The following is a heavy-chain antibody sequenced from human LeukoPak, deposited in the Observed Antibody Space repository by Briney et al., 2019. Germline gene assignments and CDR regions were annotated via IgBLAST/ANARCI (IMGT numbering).Heavy chain of an antibody. J-gene: IGHJ4*02. CDR1: GGSISSHY. Sequence: SETLSLTCTVSGGSISSHYWSWIRQPPGKGLEWIGYIYYSGSTNYNPSLKSRVTISVDTSKNQFSLKLSSVTAADTAVYYCARDRCSSTSCYLDYWGQGTLVTVSS. V-gene: IGHV4-59*11. CDR3: ARDRCSSTSCYLDY. CDR2: IYYSGST. D-gene: IGHD2-2*01.